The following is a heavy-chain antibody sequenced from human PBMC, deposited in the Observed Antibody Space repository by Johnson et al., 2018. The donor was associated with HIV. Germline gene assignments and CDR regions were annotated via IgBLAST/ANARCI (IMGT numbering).Heavy chain of an antibody. CDR2: INWDGGSTI. CDR3: ARGPVDTAMGNDAFDI. J-gene: IGHJ3*02. V-gene: IGHV3-20*04. D-gene: IGHD5-18*01. CDR1: GFIFDDYG. Sequence: VQLVESGGGVVRPGGSLRFSCAASGFIFDDYGMNWVRQAPGKGLEWVSGINWDGGSTIYYADPVKGRFTISRDNAKNLVYLQMNSLRAEDTAVYYCARGPVDTAMGNDAFDIWGQGTMVTVSS.